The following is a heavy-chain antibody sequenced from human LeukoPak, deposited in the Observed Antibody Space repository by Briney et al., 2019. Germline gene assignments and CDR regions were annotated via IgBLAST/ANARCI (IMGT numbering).Heavy chain of an antibody. CDR3: AKDKAWGAVAKTFDY. D-gene: IGHD6-19*01. J-gene: IGHJ4*02. Sequence: GRSLRLSCAASGFTSSSYGMHWVRQAPGKGLEWVAVISYDGSNKYYADSVKGRFTISRDNSKNTLYLQMNSLRAEDTAVYYCAKDKAWGAVAKTFDYWGQGTLVTVSS. V-gene: IGHV3-30*18. CDR1: GFTSSSYG. CDR2: ISYDGSNK.